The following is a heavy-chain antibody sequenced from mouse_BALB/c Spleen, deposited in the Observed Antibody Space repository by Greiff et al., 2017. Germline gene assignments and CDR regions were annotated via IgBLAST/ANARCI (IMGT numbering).Heavy chain of an antibody. CDR2: IDTSDSYT. Sequence: QVQLQQPGAELVMPGASVKMSCKASGYTFTDYWMHWVKQRPGQGLEWIGAIDTSDSYTSYNQKFKGKATLTVDESSSTAYMQLSSLTSEDSAVYYCARRRRYYYAMDYWGQGTSVTVSS. CDR3: ARRRRYYYAMDY. CDR1: GYTFTDYW. J-gene: IGHJ4*01. V-gene: IGHV1-69*01.